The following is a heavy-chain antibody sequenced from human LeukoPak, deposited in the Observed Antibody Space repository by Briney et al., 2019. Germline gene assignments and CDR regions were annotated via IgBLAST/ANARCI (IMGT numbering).Heavy chain of an antibody. CDR3: ARGETQCMDY. D-gene: IGHD2-8*01. CDR2: ISAYNGNT. J-gene: IGHJ4*02. CDR1: GYTFSTYG. V-gene: IGHV1-18*01. Sequence: ASVKVSCKASGYTFSTYGITWVRQAPGQGLEWMGWISAYNGNTNYAQKFQGRVTMTRDTSTTTAYMELGSLRSDDTAAYYCARGETQCMDYWGQGTLVTVSS.